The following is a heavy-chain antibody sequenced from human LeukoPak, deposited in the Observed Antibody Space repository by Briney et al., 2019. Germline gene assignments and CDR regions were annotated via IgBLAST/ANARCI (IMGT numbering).Heavy chain of an antibody. CDR1: GDSLDNSYC. CDR2: IYSSQYT. J-gene: IGHJ5*02. Sequence: PSETLSLSCTVSGDSLDNSYCWTWVRQPPGKRPEWIGTIYSSQYTYYHRSLRSRATISADTSSNLFSLKLISVTAADTAVYYCARGSDDYKLGNHWGHGTLVTVSS. D-gene: IGHD5-24*01. V-gene: IGHV4-39*01. CDR3: ARGSDDYKLGNH.